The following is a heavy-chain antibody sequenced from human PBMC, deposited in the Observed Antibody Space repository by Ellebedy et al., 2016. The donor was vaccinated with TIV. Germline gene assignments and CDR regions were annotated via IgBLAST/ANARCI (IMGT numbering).Heavy chain of an antibody. V-gene: IGHV1-46*01. CDR3: ASLTDIVVAPAATFDY. Sequence: ASVKVSXXASGYTFTSYYMHWVRQAPGQGLEWMGIINPSGGSTSYAQKFQGRVTMTRDTSTSTVYMELSSLRSEDTAVYYCASLTDIVVAPAATFDYWGQGTLVTVSS. J-gene: IGHJ4*02. CDR2: INPSGGST. D-gene: IGHD2-2*01. CDR1: GYTFTSYY.